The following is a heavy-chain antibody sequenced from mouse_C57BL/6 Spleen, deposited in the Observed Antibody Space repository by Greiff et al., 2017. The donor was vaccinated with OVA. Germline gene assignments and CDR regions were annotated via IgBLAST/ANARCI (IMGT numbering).Heavy chain of an antibody. CDR1: GYTFTSSG. CDR2: IYPRSGNT. CDR3: ARFYDYED. Sequence: LVESGAELARPGASVKLSCKASGYTFTSSGISWVKQRTGQGLEWIGEIYPRSGNTYYNEKFKGKATLTADKSSSTAYMELRSLTSEDSAGYCCARFYDYEDWGKGTLVTVSA. D-gene: IGHD2-4*01. V-gene: IGHV1-81*01. J-gene: IGHJ3*01.